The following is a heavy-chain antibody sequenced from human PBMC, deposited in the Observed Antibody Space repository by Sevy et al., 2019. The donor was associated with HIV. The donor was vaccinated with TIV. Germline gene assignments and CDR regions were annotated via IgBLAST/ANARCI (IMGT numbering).Heavy chain of an antibody. V-gene: IGHV3-23*01. CDR2: ISASGGST. CDR3: AQRHLSGSPTPFDY. CDR1: GFTFSSYA. Sequence: GGSLRLSCAASGFTFSSYAMSWVRQAPGKGLEWVSLISASGGSTYYADSVKGRFTISRDNSKNTLYLQMNSLRAEDTAVYYCAQRHLSGSPTPFDYWGQGTLVTVSS. J-gene: IGHJ4*02. D-gene: IGHD1-26*01.